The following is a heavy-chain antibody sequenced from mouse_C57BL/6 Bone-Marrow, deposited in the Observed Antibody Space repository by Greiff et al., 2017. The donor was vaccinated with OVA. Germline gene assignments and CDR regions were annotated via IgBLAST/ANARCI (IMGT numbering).Heavy chain of an antibody. CDR3: TRLDYGSSYEDH. J-gene: IGHJ2*01. V-gene: IGHV1-15*01. CDR2: IDPETGGT. Sequence: QVHLKQSGAELVRPGASVTLSCKASGYTFTDYEMHWVKQTPVHGLEWIGAIDPETGGTAYNQKFKGKAILTADKSSSTAYMELRSLTSEDSAVFYCTRLDYGSSYEDHWGQGTTLTVSS. D-gene: IGHD1-1*01. CDR1: GYTFTDYE.